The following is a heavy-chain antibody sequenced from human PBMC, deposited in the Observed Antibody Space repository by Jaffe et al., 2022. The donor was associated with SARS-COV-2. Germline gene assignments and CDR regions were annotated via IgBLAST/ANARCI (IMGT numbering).Heavy chain of an antibody. CDR1: GFTFSSYA. Sequence: QVQLVESGGGVVQPGRSLRLSCAASGFTFSSYAMHWVRQAPGKGLEWVAVISYDGSNKYYADSVKGRFTISRDNSKNTLYLQMNSLRAEDTAVYYCAEIVDTAMVNRDAFDIWGQGTMVTVSS. CDR2: ISYDGSNK. V-gene: IGHV3-30-3*01. J-gene: IGHJ3*02. CDR3: AEIVDTAMVNRDAFDI. D-gene: IGHD5-18*01.